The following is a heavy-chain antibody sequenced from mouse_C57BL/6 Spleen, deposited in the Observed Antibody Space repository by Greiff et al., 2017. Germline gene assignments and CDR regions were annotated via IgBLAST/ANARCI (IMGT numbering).Heavy chain of an antibody. CDR1: GYTFTEYT. V-gene: IGHV1-62-2*01. D-gene: IGHD2-3*01. CDR2: FYPGSGGI. J-gene: IGHJ1*01. CDR3: ARHDDPSIPYFDV. Sequence: VQGVESGAVLVKPGASVQLSCKASGYTFTEYTIHWVKQRPGQGLEWIGWFYPGSGGIKYNEKFKDKATVTADKSSSTVYMELSRLTSEDSAVYVCARHDDPSIPYFDVWGPGTTVTVSS.